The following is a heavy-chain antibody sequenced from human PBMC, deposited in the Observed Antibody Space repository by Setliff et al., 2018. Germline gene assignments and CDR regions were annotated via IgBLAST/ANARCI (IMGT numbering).Heavy chain of an antibody. CDR1: GASITSGGFY. Sequence: SETLSLTCSVSGASITSGGFYWTWIRQPAGKGLEWIGHISPSGSTTYNPSVKSRVTISLDTSKNHFSLKLSSVTAADTAVYYCARLGVDDSSGYYYQGGYMDVWGKGTTVTV. D-gene: IGHD3-22*01. V-gene: IGHV4-61*09. J-gene: IGHJ6*03. CDR2: ISPSGST. CDR3: ARLGVDDSSGYYYQGGYMDV.